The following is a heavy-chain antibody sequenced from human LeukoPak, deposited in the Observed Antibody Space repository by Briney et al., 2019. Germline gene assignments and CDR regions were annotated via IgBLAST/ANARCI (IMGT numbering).Heavy chain of an antibody. J-gene: IGHJ4*02. CDR3: ARDIQGSGWYVD. V-gene: IGHV3-48*03. CDR1: GFTFSSYE. CDR2: ISSSGSTI. Sequence: GGSLSLPCAASGFTFSSYEVIWARQATGKGGEWGSYISSSGSTIYYADSLKGRFTISRDNAKNSLYLQMNSLRAEDTAVYYCARDIQGSGWYVDWGQGTLVTVSS. D-gene: IGHD6-19*01.